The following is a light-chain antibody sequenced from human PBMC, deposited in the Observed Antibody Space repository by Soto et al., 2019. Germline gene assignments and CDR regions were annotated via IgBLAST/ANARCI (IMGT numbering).Light chain of an antibody. V-gene: IGLV1-40*01. Sequence: QSVLTQPPSVSGAPGQRVTISCTGSNSNIGAGYDVHWYQQLPGRAPKLLIFANNNRPSGVPDRFSGSRSGTSASLAITGLQAEDEADYSCQSYDSSLSGFYVFGTGIKLTVL. J-gene: IGLJ1*01. CDR2: ANN. CDR1: NSNIGAGYD. CDR3: QSYDSSLSGFYV.